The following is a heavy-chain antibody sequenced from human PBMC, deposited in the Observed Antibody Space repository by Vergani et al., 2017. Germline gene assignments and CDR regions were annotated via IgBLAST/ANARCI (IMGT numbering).Heavy chain of an antibody. CDR3: AKGAGKYDGEDFNS. Sequence: QVQLVESGGGVVQPGRSLRLSCAASGFTFSSYAMHWVRQAPGKGLEWVSLIAYDGSDKYYADSVKGRFTISRNNSKNTLSLQMNSLRAEDTAIDYCAKGAGKYDGEDFNSWGQGTLVTVSS. CDR1: GFTFSSYA. V-gene: IGHV3-30*18. D-gene: IGHD4-17*01. J-gene: IGHJ4*02. CDR2: IAYDGSDK.